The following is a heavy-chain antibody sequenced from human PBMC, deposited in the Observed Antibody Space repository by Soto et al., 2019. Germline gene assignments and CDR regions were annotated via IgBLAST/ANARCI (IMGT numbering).Heavy chain of an antibody. J-gene: IGHJ4*02. D-gene: IGHD3-22*01. V-gene: IGHV3-43D*04. CDR1: GFDFEDFA. CDR3: AKALYYYDSSPLDH. CDR2: INSDGTDS. Sequence: GGSLRLSCAAAGFDFEDFAMHWVRQAPGKGLEWVSLINSDGTDSYYMDSVRGRFTISRDNGKNSLYLQMDRLRPEDTAFYFCAKALYYYDSSPLDHWGQGTLVTVSS.